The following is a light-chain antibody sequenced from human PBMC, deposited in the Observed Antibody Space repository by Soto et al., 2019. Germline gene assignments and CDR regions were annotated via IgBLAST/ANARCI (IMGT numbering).Light chain of an antibody. V-gene: IGKV3-20*01. CDR1: RSISSSY. CDR2: DAS. CDR3: QQYVSSPPT. Sequence: EIVLTQSPGTLSLSPGERATLSCRASRSISSSYLAWYQQKPGQAPRLLIYDASSRATGIPDRFSGSGSGTDFTLTISRLEPEDFAVYYCQQYVSSPPTFGQGTEVEIK. J-gene: IGKJ1*01.